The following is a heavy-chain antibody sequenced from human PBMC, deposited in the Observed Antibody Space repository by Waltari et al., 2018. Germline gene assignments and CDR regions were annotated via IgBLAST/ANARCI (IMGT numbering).Heavy chain of an antibody. D-gene: IGHD6-19*01. J-gene: IGHJ4*02. Sequence: QVQLVESGGGVVQPGRSLRLSCAASGFTFSSYGMHWVRQAPGKGLEWVAVIWYDGSNKYYADSVKGRFTISRDNSKNTLYLQMNSLRAEDTAVYYCARDAPIAVAPKYYFDYWGQGTLVTVSS. V-gene: IGHV3-33*01. CDR3: ARDAPIAVAPKYYFDY. CDR1: GFTFSSYG. CDR2: IWYDGSNK.